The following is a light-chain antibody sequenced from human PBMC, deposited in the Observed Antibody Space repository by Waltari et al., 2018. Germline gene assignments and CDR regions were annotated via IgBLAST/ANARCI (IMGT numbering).Light chain of an antibody. Sequence: QSALTQPRSVSGSPGQSVPISCTGTSSDVGGYNYVSWYQQHPGKAPKLMIYDVSKRPSGVPDRFSGSKSGNTASLNISGLQAEDEADYYCCSYAGSYTWVFGGGTKLTVL. CDR2: DVS. J-gene: IGLJ3*02. V-gene: IGLV2-11*01. CDR1: SSDVGGYNY. CDR3: CSYAGSYTWV.